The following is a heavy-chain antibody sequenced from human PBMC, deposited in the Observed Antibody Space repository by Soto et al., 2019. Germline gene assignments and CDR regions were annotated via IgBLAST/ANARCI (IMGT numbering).Heavy chain of an antibody. CDR2: IAYDGSKK. D-gene: IGHD6-19*01. V-gene: IGHV3-30*18. J-gene: IGHJ4*02. CDR3: PKVCSGWSGHY. Sequence: QVQLVDSGGGVVQPGRSLRLSCAASGFTFSSYGMHWDRQAPGKGLEWVAVIAYDGSKKYYADSVKGRFTISRDNSKNTLYLQINSLRAEDTAVYYCPKVCSGWSGHYSGQGTLVTVSS. CDR1: GFTFSSYG.